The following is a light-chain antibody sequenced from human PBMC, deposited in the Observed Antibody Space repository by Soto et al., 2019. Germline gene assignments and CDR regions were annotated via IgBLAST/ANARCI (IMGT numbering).Light chain of an antibody. CDR2: DAS. Sequence: EIVMTQSPATLSVSPGESATLSCRASQSVSSNLAWHQQKPGQAPRILMYDASTRATGISARFSGSGSGTEFTLTISSLQSEDFAVYYCQQYNNWITFGQGTRLEIK. CDR3: QQYNNWIT. V-gene: IGKV3-15*01. J-gene: IGKJ5*01. CDR1: QSVSSN.